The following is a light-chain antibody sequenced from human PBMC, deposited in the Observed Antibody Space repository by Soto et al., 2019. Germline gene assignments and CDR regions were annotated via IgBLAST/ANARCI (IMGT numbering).Light chain of an antibody. Sequence: EIVLTQSPATLSLSPGERAPLPCQASQSVSSYLAWHQQKPGQAPRLLIYDASNRATGTPERFSGSGSGTDFTLTISRLEPEDFAVYYCQEYDGAPPITFGLGTRLE. CDR1: QSVSSY. V-gene: IGKV3-11*01. CDR3: QEYDGAPPIT. J-gene: IGKJ5*01. CDR2: DAS.